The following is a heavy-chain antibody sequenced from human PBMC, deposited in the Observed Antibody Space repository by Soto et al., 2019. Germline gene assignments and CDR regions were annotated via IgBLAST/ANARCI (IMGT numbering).Heavy chain of an antibody. V-gene: IGHV1-69*10. J-gene: IGHJ5*02. D-gene: IGHD1-26*01. CDR2: IIPILGIA. CDR3: ARDRSGSYNWFDP. Sequence: ASVKVSCKASGGTFSSYAISWVRQAPGQGLEWMGGIIPILGIANYAQKFQGRVTITADKSTSTAYMELSSLRSEDTAVYYCARDRSGSYNWFDPWGQGTLVTVSS. CDR1: GGTFSSYA.